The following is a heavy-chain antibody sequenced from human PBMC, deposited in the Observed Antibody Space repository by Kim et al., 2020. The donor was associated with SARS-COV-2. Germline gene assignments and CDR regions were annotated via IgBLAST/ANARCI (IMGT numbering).Heavy chain of an antibody. V-gene: IGHV1-3*01. Sequence: ASVKVSCKTSGYTFSNYAVHWVRQAPGQRLEWMGRINAGEGNADFSQQFQGRVTITRDTSASTAYMELSSLRSEDTAIYYCARSAYSPLLMDVWGKGTTVAVSS. D-gene: IGHD2-21*01. CDR2: INAGEGNA. CDR3: ARSAYSPLLMDV. CDR1: GYTFSNYA. J-gene: IGHJ6*04.